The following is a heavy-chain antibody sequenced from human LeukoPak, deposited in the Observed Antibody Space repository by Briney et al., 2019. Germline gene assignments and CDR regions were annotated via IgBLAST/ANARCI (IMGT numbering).Heavy chain of an antibody. CDR2: IYYSGST. CDR3: ARWDILTGFYFDY. Sequence: KASETLSLTCTVSGGSISSYYWSWIRQPPGKGLGWIGYIYYSGSTNYNPSLKSRVTISVDTSKNQFSLKLSSVTAADTAVYYCARWDILTGFYFDYWGQGTLVTVSS. V-gene: IGHV4-59*01. J-gene: IGHJ4*02. CDR1: GGSISSYY. D-gene: IGHD3-9*01.